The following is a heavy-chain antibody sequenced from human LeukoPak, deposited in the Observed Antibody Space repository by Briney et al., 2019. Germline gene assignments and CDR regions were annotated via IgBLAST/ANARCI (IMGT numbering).Heavy chain of an antibody. CDR2: INTNTGNP. V-gene: IGHV7-4-1*02. J-gene: IGHJ4*02. CDR1: GYTFTHYA. CDR3: VTRDGVSSGFFNLDY. Sequence: GASVMVSCKASGYTFTHYAMNWVRQAPGQGLEWMGGINTNTGNPTYAQGFTGRFVFSLDTSVSTAYLQISSLKAEDTAVYYCVTRDGVSSGFFNLDYWGQGTLVTVSS. D-gene: IGHD3-22*01.